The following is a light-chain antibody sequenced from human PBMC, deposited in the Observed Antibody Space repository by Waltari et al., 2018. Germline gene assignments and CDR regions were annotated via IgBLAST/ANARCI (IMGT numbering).Light chain of an antibody. CDR1: QSVLYSSNNKNY. J-gene: IGKJ2*01. CDR3: QQYYSTPYT. CDR2: WAS. Sequence: DNVMTQSPDSLAVSLGERATINCKSSQSVLYSSNNKNYLAWYQQKPGQPPKLLIYWASTRESGVPDRFSGSGSGTDFTLTISSLQAEDVAVYYCQQYYSTPYTFGQWTKLEIK. V-gene: IGKV4-1*01.